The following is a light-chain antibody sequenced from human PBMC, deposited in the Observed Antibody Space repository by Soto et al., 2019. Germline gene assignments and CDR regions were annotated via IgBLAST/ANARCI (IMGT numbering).Light chain of an antibody. J-gene: IGKJ1*01. CDR1: QSISSY. Sequence: DIQMTQSPSSLSASVGDRVTITCRASQSISSYLNWYHHKPGKAPKLLIYAASSLQSGVPSRFSGSGSGTDFTLTISSLQPEDFATYYCQQTYTTPPGTFGQGTKVGIE. CDR2: AAS. CDR3: QQTYTTPPGT. V-gene: IGKV1-39*01.